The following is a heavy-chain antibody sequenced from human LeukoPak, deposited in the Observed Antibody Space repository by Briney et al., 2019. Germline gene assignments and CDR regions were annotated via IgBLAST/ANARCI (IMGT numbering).Heavy chain of an antibody. V-gene: IGHV4-4*02. D-gene: IGHD2-15*01. CDR1: GGSISSSNW. Sequence: TSETLSLTCAVSGGSISSSNWWSWVRPPPGKGLEWIGEIYHSGSANYNPSLKSRVTISVDKSKNQFSLKLSSVTAADTAVYYCARYYCSGGSCYYDYWGQGTLVTVSS. J-gene: IGHJ4*02. CDR3: ARYYCSGGSCYYDY. CDR2: IYHSGSA.